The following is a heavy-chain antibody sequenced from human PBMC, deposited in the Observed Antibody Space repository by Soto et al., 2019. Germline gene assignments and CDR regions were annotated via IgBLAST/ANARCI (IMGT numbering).Heavy chain of an antibody. Sequence: EVQVLESGGGLVQPGGSLRLSCVVSVFPFGANAMSWVRQAPGKGLEWVSGLSNTGRRTSYADSVKGRFNISRDNSENTVYLQMNSLRVEDTAVYYCSTEMGATQGPFDNWGHGTLVTVSS. J-gene: IGHJ4*01. CDR1: VFPFGANA. D-gene: IGHD1-26*01. CDR3: STEMGATQGPFDN. CDR2: LSNTGRRT. V-gene: IGHV3-23*01.